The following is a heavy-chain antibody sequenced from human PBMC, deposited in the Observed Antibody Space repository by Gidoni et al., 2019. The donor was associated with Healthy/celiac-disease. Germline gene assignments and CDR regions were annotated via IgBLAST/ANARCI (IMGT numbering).Heavy chain of an antibody. V-gene: IGHV3-30-3*01. J-gene: IGHJ4*02. CDR2: ISYDGSNK. CDR3: ARESGSWPYYFDY. Sequence: QVQLVESGGGVVQPGRSLRLSCAASVFTFSSYAMHWVRQAPGKGLEWVAVISYDGSNKYYADSVKGRFTISRDNSKNTLYLQMNSLRAEDTAVYYCARESGSWPYYFDYGGQGTLVTVSS. CDR1: VFTFSSYA. D-gene: IGHD6-13*01.